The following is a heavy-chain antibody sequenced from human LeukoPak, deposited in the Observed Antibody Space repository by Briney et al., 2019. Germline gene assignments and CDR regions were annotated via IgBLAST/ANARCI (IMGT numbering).Heavy chain of an antibody. D-gene: IGHD3-16*01. V-gene: IGHV3-33*06. CDR1: GFTFSSYG. Sequence: GGSLRLSCTASGFTFSSYGMHWVRQAPGGGLEGVAVIWYDGSNQQYADSVKGRFTISRDNSGNTVFLQMNSLRPEDTAVYYCAKGDSYAPFEHWGLGTLVTVSS. CDR3: AKGDSYAPFEH. CDR2: IWYDGSNQ. J-gene: IGHJ4*02.